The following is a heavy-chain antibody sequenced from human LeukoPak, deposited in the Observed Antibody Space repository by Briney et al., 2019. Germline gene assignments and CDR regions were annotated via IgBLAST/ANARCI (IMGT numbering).Heavy chain of an antibody. J-gene: IGHJ4*02. CDR1: GYTLTELS. Sequence: GASVKVSCKVSGYTLTELSMHWVRQAPGKGLEWMGGFDPEDGETIYAQKLQGRVTMTTDTSTSTAYMELRSLRSDDTAVYYCARDLLPYCSSTSCYAFDYWGQGTLVTVSS. CDR3: ARDLLPYCSSTSCYAFDY. CDR2: FDPEDGET. D-gene: IGHD2-2*01. V-gene: IGHV1-24*01.